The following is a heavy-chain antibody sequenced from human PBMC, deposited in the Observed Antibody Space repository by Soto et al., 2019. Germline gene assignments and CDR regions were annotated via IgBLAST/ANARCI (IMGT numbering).Heavy chain of an antibody. V-gene: IGHV4-59*01. D-gene: IGHD6-13*01. Sequence: QVQLQESGPGLVKPSETLSITCTVSGGSINSYYWSWIRHPPGNGLEWIAYMYNSGTTSYNPSLKSRAPISGDTSKNHFSLKLTSVTAADTAVYYCARLCGAAWPLSAFDIWGQGTMVTVSS. CDR1: GGSINSYY. CDR3: ARLCGAAWPLSAFDI. CDR2: MYNSGTT. J-gene: IGHJ3*02.